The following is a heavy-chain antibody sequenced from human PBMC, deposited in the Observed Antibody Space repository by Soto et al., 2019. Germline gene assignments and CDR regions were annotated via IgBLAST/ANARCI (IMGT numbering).Heavy chain of an antibody. J-gene: IGHJ4*02. CDR2: ITRDGYNK. V-gene: IGHV3-30*04. CDR1: GFIFKNYA. CDR3: TKSSGGSSSVGMDY. D-gene: IGHD6-6*01. Sequence: GGSLRLSCAGSGFIFKNYALNWVRQAPGKGLEWVASITRDGYNKYYADSVKGRFTISRDNSRDTLSLKMTALRTEDSSIYYCTKSSGGSSSVGMDYWGQGTRVTLYS.